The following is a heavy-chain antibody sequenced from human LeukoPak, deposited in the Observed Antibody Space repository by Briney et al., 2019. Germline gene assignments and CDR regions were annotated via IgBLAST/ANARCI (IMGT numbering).Heavy chain of an antibody. CDR1: ELTFSSYA. Sequence: PGGSLRLSCAASELTFSSYAMSWVRQAPGKGLEWVSTISGSGGSTYYAESVKGRFTISRDNNKNTLYLQMNSLRAEDTAVYYCAKAAQVAGRPNLGGHFDYWGQGTLVTVSS. CDR2: ISGSGGST. CDR3: AKAAQVAGRPNLGGHFDY. V-gene: IGHV3-23*01. D-gene: IGHD6-6*01. J-gene: IGHJ4*02.